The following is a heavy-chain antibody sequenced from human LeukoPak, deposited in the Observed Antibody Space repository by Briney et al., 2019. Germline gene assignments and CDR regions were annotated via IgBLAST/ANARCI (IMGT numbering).Heavy chain of an antibody. V-gene: IGHV4-31*03. Sequence: PSETLSLTCTVSGDSISSGGYYWSWIRQHPGKGLELIGYIYHSGSTYYNPSLKSRVTISVDSSENQFSLKLSSVTAADTAVYYCARYRDYGSCFDYWGQGTLVTVSS. CDR2: IYHSGST. CDR1: GDSISSGGYY. J-gene: IGHJ4*02. D-gene: IGHD4-17*01. CDR3: ARYRDYGSCFDY.